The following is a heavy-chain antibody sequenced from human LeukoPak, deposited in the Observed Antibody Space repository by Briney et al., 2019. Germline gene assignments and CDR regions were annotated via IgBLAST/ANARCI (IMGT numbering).Heavy chain of an antibody. J-gene: IGHJ6*04. V-gene: IGHV1-2*04. CDR3: SRGGGYDLSLYYYYGMDV. Sequence: GASVTVSCKASGYTFTGYYMHWVRQAPGQGLEWMGWINPNSGGTNYAQKFQGWVTMTRDTSISTAYMELGRLRSDDTAGYYCSRGGGYDLSLYYYYGMDVLLKGTTVTVSS. D-gene: IGHD5-12*01. CDR1: GYTFTGYY. CDR2: INPNSGGT.